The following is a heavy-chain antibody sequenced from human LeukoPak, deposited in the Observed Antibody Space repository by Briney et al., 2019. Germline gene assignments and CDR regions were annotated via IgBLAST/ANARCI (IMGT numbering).Heavy chain of an antibody. Sequence: SGPTLVNPTQTLTLTCTFSGFSLSTSGVGVGWIRQPPGKALEWLAVIYWDDDKRYSPSLKSRLTITKDTSKNQVVLTMTNIDPVDTATYYCAHSLGRCSGGNFYTYYDYWGQGTLVTVSS. CDR2: IYWDDDK. J-gene: IGHJ4*02. D-gene: IGHD2-15*01. CDR1: GFSLSTSGVG. V-gene: IGHV2-5*02. CDR3: AHSLGRCSGGNFYTYYDY.